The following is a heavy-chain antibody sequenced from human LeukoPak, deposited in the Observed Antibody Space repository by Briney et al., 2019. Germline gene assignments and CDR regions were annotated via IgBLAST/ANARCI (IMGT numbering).Heavy chain of an antibody. J-gene: IGHJ5*02. CDR2: INSDGSST. D-gene: IGHD5-18*01. CDR1: GFTFSSYW. V-gene: IGHV3-74*01. CDR3: ARDRRAANNWFDP. Sequence: GGSLRLSCAASGFTFSSYWMHWVRQAPGKGLVWVSRINSDGSSTSYADSVKGRFTISRDNAKNTLYLQMNSLRAEDTAVCYCARDRRAANNWFDPWGQGTLVTVSS.